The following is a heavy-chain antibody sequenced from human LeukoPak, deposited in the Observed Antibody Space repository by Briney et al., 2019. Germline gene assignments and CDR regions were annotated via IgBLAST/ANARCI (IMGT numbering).Heavy chain of an antibody. CDR1: GYTFTNYG. V-gene: IGHV1-18*01. J-gene: IGHJ4*02. D-gene: IGHD3-22*01. CDR3: ERVVLDHYYDIRGYLGTLDY. Sequence: ASVKVSCKASGYTFTNYGISWVRQAPGQGLEWMGWNNAYNGNTNYAQKLQGRVTMTTDTSTSTAYMELRSLRSDDTAVYYCERVVLDHYYDIRGYLGTLDYWGQGTLVTVSS. CDR2: NNAYNGNT.